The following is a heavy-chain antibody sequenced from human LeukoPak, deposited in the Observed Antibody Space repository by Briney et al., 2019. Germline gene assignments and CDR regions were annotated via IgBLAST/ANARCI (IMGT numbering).Heavy chain of an antibody. CDR2: ISYAGSNH. Sequence: PGGSLRLSCMASGFTFSSYGMHWVRQAPGKGLEWVALISYAGSNHYYADSVKGRFTISRDNSKNTLYLQMNSLRAEDTAVYYCASQLIHTPIEDWGQGTLVTVSS. CDR3: ASQLIHTPIED. V-gene: IGHV3-30-3*01. D-gene: IGHD5-24*01. J-gene: IGHJ4*02. CDR1: GFTFSSYG.